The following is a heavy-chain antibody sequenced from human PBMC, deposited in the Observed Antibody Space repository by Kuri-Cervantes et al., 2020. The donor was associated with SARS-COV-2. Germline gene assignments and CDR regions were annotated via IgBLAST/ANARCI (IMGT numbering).Heavy chain of an antibody. J-gene: IGHJ6*02. CDR2: ISSSGSTI. V-gene: IGHV3-11*01. Sequence: GESLKISCAASGFTFSDYYMSWIRQAPGKGLEGVSYISSSGSTIYYADSVKGRFTISRDNAKNSLYLQMNSLRAEDTAVYYCARGAHDYYYYGMDVWGQGTTVTVSS. CDR3: ARGAHDYYYYGMDV. CDR1: GFTFSDYY.